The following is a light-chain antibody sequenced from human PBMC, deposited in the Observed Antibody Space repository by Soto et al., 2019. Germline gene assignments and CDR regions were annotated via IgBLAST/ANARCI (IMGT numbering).Light chain of an antibody. Sequence: EVVMTQSPATLSVSPGERATLSCRASQSVSNNLAWFQQKPGQAPRLLIYHASTWATGIPARFSGSGSGTEFTLIISSLQSEDFAVYYCQQYNNWWTFGQGTKVEIK. J-gene: IGKJ1*01. CDR2: HAS. CDR1: QSVSNN. V-gene: IGKV3-15*01. CDR3: QQYNNWWT.